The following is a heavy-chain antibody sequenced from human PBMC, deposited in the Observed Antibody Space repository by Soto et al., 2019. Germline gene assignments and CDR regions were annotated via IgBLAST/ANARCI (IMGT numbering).Heavy chain of an antibody. J-gene: IGHJ6*03. CDR2: ISNSGGTT. Sequence: VQMLESGGGLVQPGGSLRLSCAASGFTFSSSAMNWVRQAPGKGLEWVSSISNSGGTTSYADSVKGRFTISRDNSKNTLYLQMNSLRAEDTAVYYCAKGSRGAYYYCMDVWGKGTTVTVS. CDR1: GFTFSSSA. CDR3: AKGSRGAYYYCMDV. V-gene: IGHV3-23*01.